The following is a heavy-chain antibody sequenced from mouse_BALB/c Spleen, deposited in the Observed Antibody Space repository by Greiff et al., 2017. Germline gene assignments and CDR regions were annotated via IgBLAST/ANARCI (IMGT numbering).Heavy chain of an antibody. J-gene: IGHJ3*01. CDR3: NACDYYGYLFAY. CDR2: IDPENGDT. CDR1: GYTFTSYD. Sequence: VQLQQSGPELVKPGALVKISCKASGYTFTSYDINWVKQRPGQGLEWIGWIDPENGDTEYAPKFQGKATMTADTSSNTAYLQLSSLTSEDTAVYYCNACDYYGYLFAYWGQGTLVTVSA. D-gene: IGHD1-2*01. V-gene: IGHV14-4*02.